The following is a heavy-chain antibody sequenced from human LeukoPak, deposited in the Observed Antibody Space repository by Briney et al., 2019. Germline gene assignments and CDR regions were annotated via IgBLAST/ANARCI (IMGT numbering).Heavy chain of an antibody. Sequence: GRSLRLSCAASGFKFDGYGMHWVRQTPGKGLEWVAVVWFDGTKRDYAESVKGRFTISRDNSKNTVYLEMNRLRVGDTAIYYCAKDSAFNYDSSGYADYWGQGTLVIVSS. V-gene: IGHV3-33*06. CDR1: GFKFDGYG. CDR2: VWFDGTKR. D-gene: IGHD3-22*01. J-gene: IGHJ4*02. CDR3: AKDSAFNYDSSGYADY.